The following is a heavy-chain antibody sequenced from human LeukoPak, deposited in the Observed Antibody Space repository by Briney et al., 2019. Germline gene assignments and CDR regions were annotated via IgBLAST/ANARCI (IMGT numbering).Heavy chain of an antibody. V-gene: IGHV4-34*01. J-gene: IGHJ5*02. CDR3: AVSAAALFDP. Sequence: NPSETLSLTSAVYGGSFSGYFWSWFRQPPGKGLEWIGEINRSGSTNYNSSLSLKSRVTISVDTSKNQFSLKLSSVTAADTAVYYCAVSAAALFDPWGQGTLVTVSS. CDR1: GGSFSGYF. D-gene: IGHD6-6*01. CDR2: INRSGST.